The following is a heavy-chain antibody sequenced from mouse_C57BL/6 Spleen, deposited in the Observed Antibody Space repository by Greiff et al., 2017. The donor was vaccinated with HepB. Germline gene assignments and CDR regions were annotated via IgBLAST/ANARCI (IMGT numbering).Heavy chain of an antibody. D-gene: IGHD1-1*01. CDR1: GYTFTEYT. J-gene: IGHJ1*03. V-gene: IGHV1-62-2*01. CDR3: ARHEETYYGSSYGGYFDV. CDR2: FYPGSGSI. Sequence: VKLQESGAELVKPGASVKLSCKASGYTFTEYTIHWVKQRSGQGLEWIGWFYPGSGSIKYNEKFKDKATLTADKSSSTVYMELSRLTSEDSAVYFCARHEETYYGSSYGGYFDVWGTGTTVTVSS.